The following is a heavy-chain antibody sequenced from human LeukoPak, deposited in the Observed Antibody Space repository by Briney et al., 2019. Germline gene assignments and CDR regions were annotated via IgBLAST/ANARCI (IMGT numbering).Heavy chain of an antibody. CDR2: IYYNGST. V-gene: IGHV4-59*08. D-gene: IGHD4-23*01. Sequence: SETLSLTCTVSGGSISSYYWSWIRQPPGKGLEWIGYIYYNGSTNYNPSLKSRVTISVDTSKNQFSLKLSSVTAADTAVYYCARQSRDYGGNHRFDYWGQGTLVTVSS. CDR3: ARQSRDYGGNHRFDY. J-gene: IGHJ4*02. CDR1: GGSISSYY.